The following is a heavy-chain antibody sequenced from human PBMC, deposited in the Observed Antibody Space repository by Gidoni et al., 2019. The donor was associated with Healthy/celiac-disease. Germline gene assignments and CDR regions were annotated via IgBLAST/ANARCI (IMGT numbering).Heavy chain of an antibody. V-gene: IGHV7-4-1*02. CDR2: INTNNGNP. J-gene: IGHJ5*02. Sequence: QVQLVQSGSELKNPRASVKVSCKASGYTFTSYAMNWVRQAPGQGLEWMGWINTNNGNPTYAQCFTGRFVLSLDTSVSTEYLQISSIKAEDTAGYYCARDRDSSGYYTNWFDPWGQGTLVTVAS. CDR1: GYTFTSYA. D-gene: IGHD3-22*01. CDR3: ARDRDSSGYYTNWFDP.